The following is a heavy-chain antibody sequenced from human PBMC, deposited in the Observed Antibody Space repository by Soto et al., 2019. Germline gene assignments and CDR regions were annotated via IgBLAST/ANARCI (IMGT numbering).Heavy chain of an antibody. V-gene: IGHV4-30-4*01. D-gene: IGHD5-12*01. CDR3: ARDAEMATIGGWFDP. Sequence: SETLSLTCTVSGGSISSGDYYWSWIRQPPGKGLEWIGYIYYSGSTYYNPSLKSRVTISVDTSKNQFSLKLSSVTAADTAVYYCARDAEMATIGGWFDPWGQETLVTVSS. J-gene: IGHJ5*02. CDR1: GGSISSGDYY. CDR2: IYYSGST.